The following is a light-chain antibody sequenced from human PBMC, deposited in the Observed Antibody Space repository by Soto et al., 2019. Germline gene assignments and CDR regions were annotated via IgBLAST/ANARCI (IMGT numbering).Light chain of an antibody. J-gene: IGLJ1*01. CDR3: AAWDDSLNGYV. CDR2: TNN. V-gene: IGLV1-44*01. CDR1: NSNIGSNT. Sequence: QSVLTQPPSASGTPGQRITISCSGSNSNIGSNTVNCFQQLPGTAPKLLIYTNNQRPSGVPDRFSGSKSGTSASLAVSGLQSEEEADYYCAAWDDSLNGYVFGTGTQLTVL.